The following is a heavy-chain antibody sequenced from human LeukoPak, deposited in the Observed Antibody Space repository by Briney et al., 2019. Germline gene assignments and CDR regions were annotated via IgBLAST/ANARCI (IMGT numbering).Heavy chain of an antibody. CDR1: GFTFSSYE. CDR3: ASLPTGSGTYYYGMDV. CDR2: ISSSGSTI. D-gene: IGHD3-10*01. V-gene: IGHV3-48*03. Sequence: GGSLRLSCAASGFTFSSYEMNWVRQAPGKGLEWVSYISSSGSTIYYADSVKGRFTISRDNAKNSLYLQMNSLRAEDTAVYYCASLPTGSGTYYYGMDVWGQGTTVTVSS. J-gene: IGHJ6*02.